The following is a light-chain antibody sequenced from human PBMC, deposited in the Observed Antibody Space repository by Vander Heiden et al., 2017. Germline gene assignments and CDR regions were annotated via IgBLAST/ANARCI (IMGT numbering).Light chain of an antibody. J-gene: IGLJ2*01. CDR1: SLRSYY. Sequence: SSELTQDPAVSVALGQPVRITCQGDSLRSYYGSWYQQKPGQAPVLVIYGKNHRPSGIPDRFSGSSSGNTASLTITGAHAEDEADYYCNARDSSGNLVVFGGGTKLTVL. CDR3: NARDSSGNLVV. CDR2: GKN. V-gene: IGLV3-19*01.